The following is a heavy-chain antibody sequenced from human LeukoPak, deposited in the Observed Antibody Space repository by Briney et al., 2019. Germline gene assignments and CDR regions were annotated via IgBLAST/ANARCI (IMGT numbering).Heavy chain of an antibody. CDR1: GYTFTGYY. V-gene: IGHV1-2*02. CDR3: ARAGGRYFDWWGADY. D-gene: IGHD3-9*01. Sequence: GASVKLSCKASGYTFTGYYMHWVRHAPGQGLELMGCIYPNSGGTNYAQKFQGRVTMTRDTSITTAYMELSRLRSDDTAVYYCARAGGRYFDWWGADYWGQGTLVTVSS. J-gene: IGHJ4*02. CDR2: IYPNSGGT.